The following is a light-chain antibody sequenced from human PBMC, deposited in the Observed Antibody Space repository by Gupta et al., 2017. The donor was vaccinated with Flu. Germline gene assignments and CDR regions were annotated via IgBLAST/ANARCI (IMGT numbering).Light chain of an antibody. V-gene: IGLV1-44*01. CDR2: SDP. CDR3: AAWDDSLHGPV. Sequence: QSVLTHPPSASGTPGQRVSISCSGRTSNIGRNTVNWYKQVSGTAPNLLIFSDPQRPSGVSDRFSGSKSGNSASLAISGLKSEDEADYYCAAWDDSLHGPVFGGGTKLTVL. J-gene: IGLJ3*02. CDR1: TSNIGRNT.